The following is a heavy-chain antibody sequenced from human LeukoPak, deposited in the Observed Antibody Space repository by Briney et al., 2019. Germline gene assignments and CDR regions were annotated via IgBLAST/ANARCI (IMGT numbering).Heavy chain of an antibody. Sequence: SETLSLTCAVYGGSFSGYYWSWIRQPPGKGLEWIGEINHSGSTNYNPSLKSRVTISVDTSKNQFSLKLSSVTAADTAVYYCARGRIVVVVGFDYWGQGTLVTVSP. J-gene: IGHJ4*02. V-gene: IGHV4-34*01. CDR3: ARGRIVVVVGFDY. CDR2: INHSGST. CDR1: GGSFSGYY. D-gene: IGHD2-15*01.